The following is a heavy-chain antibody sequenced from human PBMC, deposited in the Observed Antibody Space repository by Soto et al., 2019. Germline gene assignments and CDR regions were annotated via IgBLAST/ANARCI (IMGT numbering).Heavy chain of an antibody. CDR1: GYTFTSYA. D-gene: IGHD2-21*01. CDR2: SNAGNGNT. CDR3: AGGAGPPYCFDY. J-gene: IGHJ4*02. V-gene: IGHV1-3*01. Sequence: ASVKVSCKASGYTFTSYAMHWVRHAPGQRHEWMGWSNAGNGNTKYSQKFQGRVTITRDTSASTAYMELSSLRSEDRAVYYCAGGAGPPYCFDYCGRGSLVTVSS.